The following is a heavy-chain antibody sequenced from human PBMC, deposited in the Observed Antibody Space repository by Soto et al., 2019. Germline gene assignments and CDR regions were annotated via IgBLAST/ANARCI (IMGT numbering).Heavy chain of an antibody. CDR3: AKDNAYYDILTGSIDYYYYGMDV. Sequence: GGGLRLSCAGSGFTFSSYSMNWGRQGPGKGLGGVGVLSYDGSNKCYADSVKGRFTISRDNSKNTLYLQMNSLRAEDTAVYYCAKDNAYYDILTGSIDYYYYGMDVWGQGTTVTVSS. CDR2: LSYDGSNK. D-gene: IGHD3-9*01. J-gene: IGHJ6*02. V-gene: IGHV3-30*18. CDR1: GFTFSSYS.